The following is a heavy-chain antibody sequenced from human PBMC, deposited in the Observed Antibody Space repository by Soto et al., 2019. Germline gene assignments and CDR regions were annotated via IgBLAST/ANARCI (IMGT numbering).Heavy chain of an antibody. Sequence: EVQLVESGGGLVKPGGSLRLSCVASGFSFSNVWMSWVRQAPGKGLEWVGRIKSKTDGGTTDYAAPVKGRFTISRDDSKTTLYLQMNSLKTEDTAVYYCSFQESTTVTMFEYWGQGTLVTVSS. D-gene: IGHD4-17*01. CDR1: GFSFSNVW. J-gene: IGHJ4*02. CDR3: SFQESTTVTMFEY. CDR2: IKSKTDGGTT. V-gene: IGHV3-15*01.